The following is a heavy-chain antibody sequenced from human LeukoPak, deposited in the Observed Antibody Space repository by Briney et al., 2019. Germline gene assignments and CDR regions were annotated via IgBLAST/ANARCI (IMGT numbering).Heavy chain of an antibody. V-gene: IGHV3-30*04. D-gene: IGHD3-3*01. Sequence: GGSLRLSCAASGFTFSSHAMNWVRQAPGKGLEWVAVISYDGSNKYYVDSVKGRFTISRDNSKNTLYLQMNSLRAEDTAVYYCARDLPGITIFGAFEYWGQGTLVTVSS. J-gene: IGHJ4*02. CDR3: ARDLPGITIFGAFEY. CDR2: ISYDGSNK. CDR1: GFTFSSHA.